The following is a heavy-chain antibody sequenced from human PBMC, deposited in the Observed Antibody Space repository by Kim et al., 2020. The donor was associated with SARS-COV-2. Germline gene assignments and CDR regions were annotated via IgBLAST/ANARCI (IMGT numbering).Heavy chain of an antibody. V-gene: IGHV3-48*02. CDR2: IRRTR. CDR3: ASFPMAY. J-gene: IGHJ4*02. Sequence: IRRTRDYTDSVKGRVNLSRDNAKNSLYLQMNILRDEDTAVYYCASFPMAYWGQGTLVTVSS.